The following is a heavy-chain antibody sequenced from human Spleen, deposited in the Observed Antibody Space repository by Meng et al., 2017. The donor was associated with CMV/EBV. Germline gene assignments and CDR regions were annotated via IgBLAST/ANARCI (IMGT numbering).Heavy chain of an antibody. J-gene: IGHJ4*02. CDR3: AKDYDFWSGYIDFQY. CDR1: GFTFNTYA. Sequence: GESLKISCAASGFTFNTYAMHWVRQAPGKGLEWVAVISYEGSYKYYADSVKGRFTISRDNSKNTLYLQMNSLRAEDTAVYYCAKDYDFWSGYIDFQYWGLGTLVTVSS. D-gene: IGHD3-3*01. V-gene: IGHV3-30*07. CDR2: ISYEGSYK.